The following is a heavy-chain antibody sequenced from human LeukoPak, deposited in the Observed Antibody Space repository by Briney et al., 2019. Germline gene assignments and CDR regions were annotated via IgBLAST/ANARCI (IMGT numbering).Heavy chain of an antibody. D-gene: IGHD4-17*01. V-gene: IGHV1-24*01. Sequence: RASVKVSCKVSGYTLTELSMHWARQAPGKGLEWMGGFDPEDGETIYAQKFQGRVTMTEDTSTDTAYMELSSLRSEDTAVYYCATVSGGDYGDPSMDVWGQGTTVTVSS. CDR3: ATVSGGDYGDPSMDV. CDR1: GYTLTELS. CDR2: FDPEDGET. J-gene: IGHJ6*02.